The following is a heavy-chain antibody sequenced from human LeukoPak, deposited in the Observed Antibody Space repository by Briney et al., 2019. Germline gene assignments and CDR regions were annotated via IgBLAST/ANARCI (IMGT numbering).Heavy chain of an antibody. Sequence: SQTLSLTCTVSGASISSADYYWSWIRQPPGKGLEWIGYIYYSGSTYYNPSLKRRVSMSLDTSKNRFSLKLSSLTAADTAVYYCARDPYYYDSDDWFDPWGQGTPVNVSS. D-gene: IGHD3-22*01. CDR2: IYYSGST. V-gene: IGHV4-30-4*01. J-gene: IGHJ5*02. CDR3: ARDPYYYDSDDWFDP. CDR1: GASISSADYY.